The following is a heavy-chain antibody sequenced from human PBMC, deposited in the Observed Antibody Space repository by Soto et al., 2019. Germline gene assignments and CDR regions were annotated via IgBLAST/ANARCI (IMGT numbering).Heavy chain of an antibody. Sequence: GGSLRLSCAASGSTFSSYSMVWVRQAPEKGLEWVSSIGGSSGHIYYADSLKGRFTISRDNAKNSLYLQMNSLRAEDTAVYYCAKDGGYSYGPYDYWGQGTLVTVSS. CDR1: GSTFSSYS. CDR2: IGGSSGHI. CDR3: AKDGGYSYGPYDY. D-gene: IGHD5-18*01. J-gene: IGHJ4*02. V-gene: IGHV3-21*01.